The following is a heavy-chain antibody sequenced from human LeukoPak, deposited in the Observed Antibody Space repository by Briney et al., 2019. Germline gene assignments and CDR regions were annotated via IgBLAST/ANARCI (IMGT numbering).Heavy chain of an antibody. V-gene: IGHV4-61*02. D-gene: IGHD3-10*01. Sequence: SETLSLTCTVSGASISGSGYYWSWIRQPAGKGLEWIGRIYTSGSTNYNPSLRSRVTISVDTSKNQFSLKLSSVTAADTAVYYCARCDTMVRGVINYYYMDVWGKGTTVTISS. J-gene: IGHJ6*03. CDR1: GASISGSGYY. CDR3: ARCDTMVRGVINYYYMDV. CDR2: IYTSGST.